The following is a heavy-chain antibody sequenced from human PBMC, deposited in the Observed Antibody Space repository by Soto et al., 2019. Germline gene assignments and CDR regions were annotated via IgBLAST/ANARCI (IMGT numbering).Heavy chain of an antibody. V-gene: IGHV3-30-3*01. CDR2: ISYDGSNK. Sequence: PGGSLRLSCAASGFTFSSYAMHWVRQAPGKGLEWVAVISYDGSNKYYADSVKGRFTISRDNSKNTLYLQMNSLRAEDTAVYYCARGPQECGGDCFFDSWGQGTLVTVSS. J-gene: IGHJ4*02. CDR1: GFTFSSYA. D-gene: IGHD2-21*02. CDR3: ARGPQECGGDCFFDS.